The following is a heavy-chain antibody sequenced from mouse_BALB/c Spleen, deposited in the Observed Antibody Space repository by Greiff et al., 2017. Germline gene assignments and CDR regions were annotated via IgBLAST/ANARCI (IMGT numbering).Heavy chain of an antibody. V-gene: IGHV1-15*01. Sequence: VQLQQSGAELVRPGASVTLSCTASGYTFTDYEMHWVKQTPVHGLEWIGAIDPETGGTAYNQKFKGKATLTADKSSSTAYMELRSLTSEDSAVYYCTSSNWDYWGQGTLVTVSA. CDR2: IDPETGGT. CDR1: GYTFTDYE. J-gene: IGHJ3*01. D-gene: IGHD4-1*02. CDR3: TSSNWDY.